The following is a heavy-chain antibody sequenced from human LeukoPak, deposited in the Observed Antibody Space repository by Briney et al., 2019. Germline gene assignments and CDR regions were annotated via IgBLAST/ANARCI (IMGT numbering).Heavy chain of an antibody. CDR1: GGSISSSSYY. D-gene: IGHD6-6*01. Sequence: SETLSLTCTVSGGSISSSSYYWGWIRQPPGKGLEWIGSIYYSGSTYYNPSLKSRVTISVDTSKNQFSLKLSSVTAADTAVYYARSSHYYYYMDVWGKGTTVTVSS. J-gene: IGHJ6*03. CDR3: RSSHYYYYMDV. V-gene: IGHV4-39*01. CDR2: IYYSGST.